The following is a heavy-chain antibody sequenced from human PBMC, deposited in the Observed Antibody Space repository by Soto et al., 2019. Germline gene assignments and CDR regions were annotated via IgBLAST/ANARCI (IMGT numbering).Heavy chain of an antibody. J-gene: IGHJ1*01. CDR2: IYYSGST. CDR3: ARDRQPVQH. D-gene: IGHD5-18*01. V-gene: IGHV4-59*01. Sequence: QVHLQESGPGLVKPSETLSLTCTVSGGSISSYYWNWIRQPPGKGLEWIGYIYYSGSTNYNPSLKSRVTISVDTSKNQFSLKLSSVTAVDTAVYYCARDRQPVQHWGQGTLVTVSS. CDR1: GGSISSYY.